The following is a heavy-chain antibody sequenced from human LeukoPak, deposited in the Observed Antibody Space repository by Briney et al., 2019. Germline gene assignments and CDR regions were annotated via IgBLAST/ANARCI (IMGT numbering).Heavy chain of an antibody. J-gene: IGHJ4*02. CDR1: GGSFSGYY. CDR2: INHNGST. V-gene: IGHV4-34*01. CDR3: ASLENYYDSSGLNF. D-gene: IGHD3-22*01. Sequence: SETLSLTCAVYGGSFSGYYWSWIRQPPGKGLEWIGEINHNGSTNYNPSLKSRVTISVDTSKNQFSLKLSSVTAADTAVYYCASLENYYDSSGLNFWSQGTLVTVSS.